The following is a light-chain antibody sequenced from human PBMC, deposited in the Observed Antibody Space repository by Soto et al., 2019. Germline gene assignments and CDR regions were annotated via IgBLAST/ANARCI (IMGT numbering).Light chain of an antibody. J-gene: IGKJ1*01. Sequence: EIVLTQSPGTLSVSPGESATLSCRASQSVSSYLAWYQQKPGQAPRLLIYDASNRATGIPARFSGSGSGTDFTLTISSLEPEDFAVYYCQQRSNWPRTFGQGTKVDIK. CDR2: DAS. CDR1: QSVSSY. CDR3: QQRSNWPRT. V-gene: IGKV3-11*01.